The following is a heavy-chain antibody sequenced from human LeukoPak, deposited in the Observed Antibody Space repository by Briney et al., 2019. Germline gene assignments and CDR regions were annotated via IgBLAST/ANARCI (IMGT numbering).Heavy chain of an antibody. D-gene: IGHD1-26*01. Sequence: GGSLRLSCAASGFTFSSYWMHWVRQTPRKGLVWVSRINSDGSSTTYADSVKGRFTISRDNAKNTLYLQMNSLRAEDTAVYYCARGIALVNWGQGTLVTVSS. CDR2: INSDGSST. CDR1: GFTFSSYW. CDR3: ARGIALVN. V-gene: IGHV3-74*01. J-gene: IGHJ4*02.